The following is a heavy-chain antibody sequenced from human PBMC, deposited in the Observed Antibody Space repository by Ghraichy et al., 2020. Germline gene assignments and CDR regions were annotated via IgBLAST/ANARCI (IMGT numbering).Heavy chain of an antibody. Sequence: GGSLRLSCAASGFTFSNAWMSWVRQAPGKGLEWVGRIKSKTDGGTTDYAAPVKGRFTISRDDSKNTLYLQMNSLKTEDTAVYYCTTVEGGLVLRYFDWHLGYYYYGMDVWGQGTTVTVSS. CDR3: TTVEGGLVLRYFDWHLGYYYYGMDV. D-gene: IGHD3-9*01. V-gene: IGHV3-15*01. J-gene: IGHJ6*02. CDR1: GFTFSNAW. CDR2: IKSKTDGGTT.